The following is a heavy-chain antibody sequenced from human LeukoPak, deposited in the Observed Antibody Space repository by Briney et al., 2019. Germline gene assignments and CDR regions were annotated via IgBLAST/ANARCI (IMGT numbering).Heavy chain of an antibody. CDR1: GYTFTSYG. Sequence: ASVKVSCKASGYTFTSYGIRWVRQAPGQGLEWMGWISAYNVNTNYAQKLQGRVTMTTDTSTSTAYMELRSLRSDDTAVYYCARDDYVWGSYRFLTLFDYWGQGTLVTVSS. D-gene: IGHD3-16*02. CDR3: ARDDYVWGSYRFLTLFDY. J-gene: IGHJ4*02. V-gene: IGHV1-18*01. CDR2: ISAYNVNT.